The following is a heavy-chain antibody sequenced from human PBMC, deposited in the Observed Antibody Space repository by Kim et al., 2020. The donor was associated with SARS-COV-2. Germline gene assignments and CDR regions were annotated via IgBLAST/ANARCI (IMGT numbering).Heavy chain of an antibody. Sequence: GESLKISCKGSGYSFTSYWISWVRQMPGKGLEWMGRIDPSDSYTNYSPSFQGHVTISADKSISTAYLQWSSLKASDTAMYYCARDAYCGGDCYSDWFDLWGQGTLVTVSS. D-gene: IGHD2-21*01. V-gene: IGHV5-10-1*01. CDR1: GYSFTSYW. CDR3: ARDAYCGGDCYSDWFDL. J-gene: IGHJ5*02. CDR2: IDPSDSYT.